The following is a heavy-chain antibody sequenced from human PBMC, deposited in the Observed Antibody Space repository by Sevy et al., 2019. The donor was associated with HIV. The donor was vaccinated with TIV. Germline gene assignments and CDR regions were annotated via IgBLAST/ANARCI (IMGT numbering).Heavy chain of an antibody. CDR1: GFTLSDYA. CDR2: IAINGINT. Sequence: GGSLRLSCAASGFTLSDYAMNWVRQTPGKGLEWVSTIAINGINTFYANSVKGRFTVSRDSSRSTLHLQINTLRVKDTALYYCARGWPIHFWGQGTLVTVSS. CDR3: ARGWPIHF. J-gene: IGHJ4*02. D-gene: IGHD3-3*02. V-gene: IGHV3-23*01.